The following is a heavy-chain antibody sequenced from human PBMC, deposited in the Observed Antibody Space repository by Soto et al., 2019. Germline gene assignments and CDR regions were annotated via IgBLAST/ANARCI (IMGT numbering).Heavy chain of an antibody. CDR3: VKDSSSWPYNAFDI. J-gene: IGHJ3*02. Sequence: XVSLRLSCSASGFTFSNYAMDGVRQAPGKGLEYVSAINSNGRSTYYADSVKGRFTISRDNSKNTLYLQMSSLRAQDTAVYYCVKDSSSWPYNAFDIWGQGTMVTVSS. D-gene: IGHD6-13*01. CDR2: INSNGRST. CDR1: GFTFSNYA. V-gene: IGHV3-64D*06.